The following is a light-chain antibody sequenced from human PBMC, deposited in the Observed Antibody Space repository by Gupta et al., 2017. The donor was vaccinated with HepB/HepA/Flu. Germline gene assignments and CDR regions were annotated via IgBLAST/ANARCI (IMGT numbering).Light chain of an antibody. CDR3: QQYDSIPQT. J-gene: IGKJ1*01. CDR1: QSVLYSSNNKNY. Sequence: DIEMTQSPDSLAVSLGERATINCKSSQSVLYSSNNKNYLDWYQQKPGQLPKLLIYWASTRESGVPDRFSGSGSGTDFTLTISSLQAEEVAVYYCQQYDSIPQTFGQGTKVEIK. CDR2: WAS. V-gene: IGKV4-1*01.